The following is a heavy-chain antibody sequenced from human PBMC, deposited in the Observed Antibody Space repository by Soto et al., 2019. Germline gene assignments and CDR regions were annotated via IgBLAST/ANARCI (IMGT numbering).Heavy chain of an antibody. CDR3: ARHPMRPGSVMDYYYYYMDV. V-gene: IGHV4-39*01. D-gene: IGHD3-10*01. Sequence: SETLSLTCTVSGVSISSSSYYWGWIRQPPGKGLEWIGSIYYSGSTYYNPSLKRRVTISVDTSKNQFSLKLSSVTAADTAVYYCARHPMRPGSVMDYYYYYMDVWGKGTTVTVSS. CDR1: GVSISSSSYY. J-gene: IGHJ6*03. CDR2: IYYSGST.